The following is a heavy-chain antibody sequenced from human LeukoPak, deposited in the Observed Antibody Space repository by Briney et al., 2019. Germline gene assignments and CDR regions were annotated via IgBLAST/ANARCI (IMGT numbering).Heavy chain of an antibody. CDR1: GGSINSYY. CDR2: IYSSGST. CDR3: ARVDIRTAFFDY. Sequence: SETLSLTCTVSGGSINSYYWSWIRQPAGKGLEWIGRIYSSGSTGYNPSLRSRVTMSLDTSKNQFSLNLSSVTAADTAVYYCARVDIRTAFFDYWGQGTLVTVSS. D-gene: IGHD5-12*01. V-gene: IGHV4-4*07. J-gene: IGHJ4*02.